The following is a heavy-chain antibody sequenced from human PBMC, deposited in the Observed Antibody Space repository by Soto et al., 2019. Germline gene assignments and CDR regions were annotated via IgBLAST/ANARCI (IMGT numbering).Heavy chain of an antibody. J-gene: IGHJ4*02. CDR3: ATKTMALGY. D-gene: IGHD3-16*01. CDR1: GFTFSTYS. Sequence: PGGSLRLSCAASGFTFSTYSMNWVRQAPGKGLEWVSFISSDSSTIYYTDSVKGRFTISRDNAKNSLYLQMNGLRDEDTALYYCATKTMALGYWGQGTMVTVSS. V-gene: IGHV3-48*02. CDR2: ISSDSSTI.